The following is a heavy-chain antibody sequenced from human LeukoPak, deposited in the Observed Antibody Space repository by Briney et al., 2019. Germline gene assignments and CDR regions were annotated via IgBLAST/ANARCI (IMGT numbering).Heavy chain of an antibody. CDR1: GYTFTSYD. Sequence: ASVKVSCKASGYTFTSYDINWVRQATGQGLEWMGWMNPNSGNTGYAQKFQGRVTITRNTSISTAYMELSSLRSEDTAVYYCARVSNFHYMDVWGKGTTVTVSS. J-gene: IGHJ6*03. CDR3: ARVSNFHYMDV. V-gene: IGHV1-8*03. CDR2: MNPNSGNT. D-gene: IGHD3-3*02.